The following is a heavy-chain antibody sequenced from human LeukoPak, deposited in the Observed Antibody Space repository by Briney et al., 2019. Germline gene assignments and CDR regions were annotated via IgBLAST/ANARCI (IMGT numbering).Heavy chain of an antibody. Sequence: GGSLRLSCAASGFTFSDYYMSWIRQAPGKGLGWVSYISSSGSTIYYADSVKGRFTISRDNAKNSLYLQMNSLRAEDTAVYYCAREKIYYDILTGYYGNYYFDYWGQGTLVTVSS. CDR3: AREKIYYDILTGYYGNYYFDY. J-gene: IGHJ4*02. D-gene: IGHD3-9*01. CDR2: ISSSGSTI. V-gene: IGHV3-11*04. CDR1: GFTFSDYY.